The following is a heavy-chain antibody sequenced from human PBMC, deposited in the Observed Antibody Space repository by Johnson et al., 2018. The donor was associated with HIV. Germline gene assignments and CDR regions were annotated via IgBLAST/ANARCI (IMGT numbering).Heavy chain of an antibody. CDR2: ISYDGSNK. J-gene: IGHJ3*02. V-gene: IGHV3-30*14. CDR1: GFTFSSYA. D-gene: IGHD3-16*01. CDR3: GRARIWGYAFDI. Sequence: VQLVESGGGVVQPGRSLRLSCAASGFTFSSYAMHWVRQAPGKGLEWVAVISYDGSNKYYADSVKGRFTISRDNSKNTLYLQMNSLRVEDTAVYYCGRARIWGYAFDIWGQGTMVTGSS.